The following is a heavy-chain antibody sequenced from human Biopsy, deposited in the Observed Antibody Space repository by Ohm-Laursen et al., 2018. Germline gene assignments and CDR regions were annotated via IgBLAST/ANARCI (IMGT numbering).Heavy chain of an antibody. Sequence: SDTLSLTCRVSDGSISSRNHYWGWLRQPPGKGLEWIGHVYYSGSTFYNSSLESRVTVSVDTSKNQFHLRLTSMSASDTAVYYCARHSLDDFWSGAHYYFDYWGLGTLVTVSS. CDR2: VYYSGST. CDR3: ARHSLDDFWSGAHYYFDY. J-gene: IGHJ4*02. V-gene: IGHV4-39*01. D-gene: IGHD3-3*01. CDR1: DGSISSRNHY.